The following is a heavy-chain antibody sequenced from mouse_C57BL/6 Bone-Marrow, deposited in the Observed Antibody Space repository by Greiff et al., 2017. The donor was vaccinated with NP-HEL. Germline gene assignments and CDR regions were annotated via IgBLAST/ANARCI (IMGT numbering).Heavy chain of an antibody. CDR1: GYTFTDYY. D-gene: IGHD1-1*01. CDR3: ARITTGYFDY. CDR2: INPNNGGT. V-gene: IGHV1-26*01. Sequence: EVMLVESGPELVKPGASVKISCKASGYTFTDYYMNWVKQSHGKSLEWIGEINPNNGGTSFNQKFKGKATVTVDKSSSTAYMELRSLTSEDSAVYYCARITTGYFDYWGQGTTLTVSS. J-gene: IGHJ2*01.